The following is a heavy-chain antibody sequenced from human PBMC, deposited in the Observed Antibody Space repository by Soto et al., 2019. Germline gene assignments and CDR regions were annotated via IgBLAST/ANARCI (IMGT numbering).Heavy chain of an antibody. CDR3: ARTAAAGKYYYGMDV. D-gene: IGHD6-13*01. V-gene: IGHV5-51*01. J-gene: IGHJ6*02. Sequence: GESLKISCRGSGYTFTSYWIGWVRQMPGKGLECMGIIYPGDSDTRYSPSFQGQVTISADKSISTAYLQWSSLKASDTAMYYCARTAAAGKYYYGMDVWGQGTTVTVSS. CDR2: IYPGDSDT. CDR1: GYTFTSYW.